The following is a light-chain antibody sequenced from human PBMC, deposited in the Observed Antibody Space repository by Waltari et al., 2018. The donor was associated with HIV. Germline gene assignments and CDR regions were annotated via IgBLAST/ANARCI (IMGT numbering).Light chain of an antibody. CDR2: END. CDR1: SASIANKY. V-gene: IGLV6-57*04. CDR3: QSYDSLTVV. Sequence: FMLPQPHSMSESPGKTVTISSTRSSASIANKYVQRYQQRPGSAPVTMIYENDLRPSGVPDRFSGSIDSSSNAASLTISGLKTEDEADYYCQSYDSLTVVFGGGTKLTVL. J-gene: IGLJ2*01.